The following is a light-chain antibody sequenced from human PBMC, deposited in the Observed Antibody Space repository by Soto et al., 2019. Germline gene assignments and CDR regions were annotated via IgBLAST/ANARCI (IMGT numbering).Light chain of an antibody. CDR3: LQHNNYPLT. Sequence: DIQMTQSPSSLSASVGDRVTITCRASQAIRNDVGWYQQKPGKDPKRLIYVAARFGSGVPSRFSGSGFGTEFVRTICGRLPEGFSSYYWLQHNNYPLTFGQGTRVEIK. V-gene: IGKV1-17*01. J-gene: IGKJ1*01. CDR2: VAA. CDR1: QAIRND.